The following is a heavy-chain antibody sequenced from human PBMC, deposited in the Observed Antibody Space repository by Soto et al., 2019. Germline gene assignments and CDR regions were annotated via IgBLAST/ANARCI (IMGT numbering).Heavy chain of an antibody. Sequence: SQTLSLTCAISGDSVSSNSAAWNWIRQSPSRGLEWLGRTYYRSKWYNDYAVSVKSRITINPDTSKNQFSLQLNSVTPEDTAVYYCARAGTVVVEYYYYMDVWGKGTTVTVSS. J-gene: IGHJ6*03. CDR2: TYYRSKWYN. CDR3: ARAGTVVVEYYYYMDV. D-gene: IGHD2-21*01. CDR1: GDSVSSNSAA. V-gene: IGHV6-1*01.